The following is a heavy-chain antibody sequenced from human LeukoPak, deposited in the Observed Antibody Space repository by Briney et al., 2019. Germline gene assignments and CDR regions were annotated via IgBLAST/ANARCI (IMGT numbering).Heavy chain of an antibody. V-gene: IGHV4-59*12. CDR1: GGSISSYY. Sequence: SETLSLTCTVSGGSISSYYWTWIRQPPGKGLEWIGYIYNTGGTNYNPSLESRVTMSVDTSKNQFSLKLTSVTAADTAVYFCARDTITRGLDYWGQGTLVTVSS. CDR2: IYNTGGT. CDR3: ARDTITRGLDY. D-gene: IGHD3-10*01. J-gene: IGHJ4*02.